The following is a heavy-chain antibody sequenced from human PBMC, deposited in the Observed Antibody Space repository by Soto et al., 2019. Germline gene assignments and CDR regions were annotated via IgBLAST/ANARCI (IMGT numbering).Heavy chain of an antibody. J-gene: IGHJ6*02. CDR2: IIPIFGTA. V-gene: IGHV1-69*01. CDR3: ARHPEGAYYYDSSGYPKTYYYYGMDV. Sequence: QVQLVQSGAEVKKPGSSVKVSCKASGGTFSSYAISWVRQAPGQGLEWMGGIIPIFGTANYAQKFQGRVTITADESTSTAYMELSSLRSEDTAVYYCARHPEGAYYYDSSGYPKTYYYYGMDVWGQGTTVTVSS. CDR1: GGTFSSYA. D-gene: IGHD3-22*01.